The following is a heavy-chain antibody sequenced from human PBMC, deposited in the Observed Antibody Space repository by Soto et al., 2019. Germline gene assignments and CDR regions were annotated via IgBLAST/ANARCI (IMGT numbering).Heavy chain of an antibody. CDR3: TRGYSGYGSPPYYYYYGMDV. Sequence: GGSLRLSCAASGFTFSGSAMHWVRQASGKGLEWVGRIRSKANSYATAYAASVKGRFTISRDDSKNTAYLQMNSLKTEDTAVYYCTRGYSGYGSPPYYYYYGMDVWGQGTTVTVSS. CDR1: GFTFSGSA. CDR2: IRSKANSYAT. J-gene: IGHJ6*02. D-gene: IGHD5-12*01. V-gene: IGHV3-73*01.